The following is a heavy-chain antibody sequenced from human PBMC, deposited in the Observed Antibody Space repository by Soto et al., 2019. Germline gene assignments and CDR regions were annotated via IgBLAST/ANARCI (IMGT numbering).Heavy chain of an antibody. D-gene: IGHD6-19*01. V-gene: IGHV1-3*01. Sequence: ASVKVSCKASGYTFTSYARRWGRQTPGQRLEWMGWINAGNGNTKYSQKFQGRVTITRDTSASTAYMELSSLRSEDTAVYYCAKDPGIAVAGRKNYYGMDVWGQGTTVTVSS. CDR1: GYTFTSYA. CDR3: AKDPGIAVAGRKNYYGMDV. J-gene: IGHJ6*02. CDR2: INAGNGNT.